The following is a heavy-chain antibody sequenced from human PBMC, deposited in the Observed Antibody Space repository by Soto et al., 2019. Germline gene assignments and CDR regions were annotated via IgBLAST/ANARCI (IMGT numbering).Heavy chain of an antibody. V-gene: IGHV3-23*01. Sequence: EVQLLESGGGLVQPGGSLRLSCAASGFTFSSYAMSWVRQAPGKGLEWVSAISGSGGSTYYADSVKGRFTISRDNSKNTLYLQMNSLRAEDTAVYYCAKDVGYCSSTSCYVYWYFDLWGRGTLVTVSS. CDR1: GFTFSSYA. CDR3: AKDVGYCSSTSCYVYWYFDL. J-gene: IGHJ2*01. CDR2: ISGSGGST. D-gene: IGHD2-2*01.